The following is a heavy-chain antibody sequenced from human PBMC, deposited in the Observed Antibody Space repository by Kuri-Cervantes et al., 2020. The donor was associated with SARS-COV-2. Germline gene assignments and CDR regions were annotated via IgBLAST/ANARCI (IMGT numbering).Heavy chain of an antibody. J-gene: IGHJ4*02. CDR3: AKDQWELLGGGY. Sequence: GESLKIFCAASGFTFSSYAMRWVRQAPGKGLEWVSAISGSGGSTYYADSVKGRFTISRDNSKNTLYLQMNSLRAEDTAVYYCAKDQWELLGGGYWGQGTLVTVSS. V-gene: IGHV3-23*01. D-gene: IGHD1-26*01. CDR2: ISGSGGST. CDR1: GFTFSSYA.